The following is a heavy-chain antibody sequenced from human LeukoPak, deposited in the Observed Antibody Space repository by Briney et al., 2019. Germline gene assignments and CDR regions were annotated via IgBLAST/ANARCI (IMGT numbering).Heavy chain of an antibody. CDR2: ISGSGGST. D-gene: IGHD5-18*01. J-gene: IGHJ4*02. V-gene: IGHV3-23*01. Sequence: GGSLRLSCAASGFTFSNYAMSWARHAPGQGLEWVSAISGSGGSTYYADSVKGRFTISRDNSKNTLYLQMNSLRAEDTAVYYCTKGTIWLPFDYWGQGTLVTVSS. CDR1: GFTFSNYA. CDR3: TKGTIWLPFDY.